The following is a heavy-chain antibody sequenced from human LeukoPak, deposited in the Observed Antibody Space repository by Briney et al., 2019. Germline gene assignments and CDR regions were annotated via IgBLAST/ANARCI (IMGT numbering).Heavy chain of an antibody. Sequence: PGGSLRLSCAASGFTFSSYGMHWVRQAPGKGLEWVAVIWYDGSNKYYADSVKGRFPISRDNSKNTLYLQMNSLRAEDTTVYYCARDQMYYDFWSGYSYYMDVWGKGTTVTVSS. CDR1: GFTFSSYG. CDR2: IWYDGSNK. CDR3: ARDQMYYDFWSGYSYYMDV. J-gene: IGHJ6*03. V-gene: IGHV3-33*01. D-gene: IGHD3-3*01.